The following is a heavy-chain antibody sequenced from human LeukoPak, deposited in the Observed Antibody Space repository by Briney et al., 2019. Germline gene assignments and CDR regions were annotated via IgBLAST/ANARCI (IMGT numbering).Heavy chain of an antibody. J-gene: IGHJ6*02. D-gene: IGHD3-3*01. CDR2: MNPNSGNT. CDR1: GYTFTSYD. CDR3: ARGPPYYDFWSGYYRAHNYYYYYGMDV. V-gene: IGHV1-8*01. Sequence: ASVKVSCKASGYTFTSYDINWVRQATGQGLEWMGWMNPNSGNTGYAQKFQGRGTMTRNTSISTAYMELSSLRSEDTAVYYCARGPPYYDFWSGYYRAHNYYYYYGMDVWGQGTTVTASS.